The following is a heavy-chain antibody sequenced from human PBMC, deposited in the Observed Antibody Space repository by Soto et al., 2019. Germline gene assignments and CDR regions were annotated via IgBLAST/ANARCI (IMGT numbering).Heavy chain of an antibody. V-gene: IGHV4-31*03. CDR1: GGSISSGGYY. CDR3: ARAQYFDY. J-gene: IGHJ4*02. Sequence: SETLSLTCTVSGGSISSGGYYWSWIRQYPGKGLEWIGYSYNSGGTYYNPSLKSRVTISVDTSKNQFFLTLRSVTAADTAVYYRARAQYFDYWGPGTLVTVSS. CDR2: SYNSGGT.